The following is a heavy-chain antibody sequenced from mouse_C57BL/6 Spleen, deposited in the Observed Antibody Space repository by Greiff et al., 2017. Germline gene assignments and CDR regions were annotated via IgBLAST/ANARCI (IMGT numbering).Heavy chain of an antibody. D-gene: IGHD1-1*01. Sequence: QVQLQQSVAELVRPGASVKLSSKASGYTFTDYYINLVKQRPGQGLEWIARIYPGSGNTYYNEKFKGKATLTAEKSSSTAYMQLSSLTSEDSVVYFCAGCDYGSRPLANWGQGATLTVST. CDR2: IYPGSGNT. V-gene: IGHV1-76*01. CDR3: AGCDYGSRPLAN. J-gene: IGHJ2*01. CDR1: GYTFTDYY.